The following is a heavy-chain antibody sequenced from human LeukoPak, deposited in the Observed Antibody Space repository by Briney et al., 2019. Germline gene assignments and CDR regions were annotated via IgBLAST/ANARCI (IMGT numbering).Heavy chain of an antibody. D-gene: IGHD1-1*01. CDR1: GFSFSTYA. J-gene: IGHJ4*02. Sequence: WGSLRLSCAASGFSFSTYAMSRVRQAPGKGLEWVSTISGSGDNTYYADSLKGRFTISRDSSKNTLYLQMNSLRAEDTAVYYCAKQTRTTTAPDYWGQGTLVTVSS. CDR3: AKQTRTTTAPDY. V-gene: IGHV3-23*01. CDR2: ISGSGDNT.